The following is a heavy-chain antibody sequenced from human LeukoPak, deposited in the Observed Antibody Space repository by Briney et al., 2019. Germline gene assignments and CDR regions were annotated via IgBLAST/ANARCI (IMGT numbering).Heavy chain of an antibody. D-gene: IGHD2-15*01. CDR1: GFTVSSSY. Sequence: GGSLRLSCVASGFTVSSSYMSWVRQAPGKGLEWVSVIYSGGSTYYADSVKGRFTISRDNSKNTLYLQMNSLRAEDTAVYYCARDRLGSNWFDPWGQGTLVTVSS. V-gene: IGHV3-66*01. CDR2: IYSGGST. CDR3: ARDRLGSNWFDP. J-gene: IGHJ5*02.